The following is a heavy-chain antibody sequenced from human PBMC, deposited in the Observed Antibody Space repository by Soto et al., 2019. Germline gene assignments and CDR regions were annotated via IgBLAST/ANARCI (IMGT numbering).Heavy chain of an antibody. D-gene: IGHD3-22*01. CDR2: IKQDGSEK. CDR1: GFTFSSYW. V-gene: IGHV3-7*01. Sequence: PGGSLRLSCAASGFTFSSYWMSWVRQAPGKGLEWVANIKQDGSEKYYVDSVKGRVTISRDNAKNSLYLQMNRLRAEDTAVYYCAREAYYYDSSGEYNWFDPWGQGTLVTVSS. CDR3: AREAYYYDSSGEYNWFDP. J-gene: IGHJ5*02.